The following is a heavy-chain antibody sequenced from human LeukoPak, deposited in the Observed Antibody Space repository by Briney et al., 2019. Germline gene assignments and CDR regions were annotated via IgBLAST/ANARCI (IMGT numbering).Heavy chain of an antibody. V-gene: IGHV5-51*01. J-gene: IGHJ4*02. CDR2: IYPRDSET. D-gene: IGHD2-2*01. CDR1: GYTFSNYW. Sequence: GEALEISLQTSGYTFSNYWIAWGRQMPGKGVGGMRDIYPRDSETRDSPSFQGQVIISVDKSINPAYLQWTILQASDTAMYYCARHFSKSSEYDYWGQGTLVTVSS. CDR3: ARHFSKSSEYDY.